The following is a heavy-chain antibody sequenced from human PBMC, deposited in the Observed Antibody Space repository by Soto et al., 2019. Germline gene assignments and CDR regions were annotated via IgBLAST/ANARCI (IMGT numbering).Heavy chain of an antibody. D-gene: IGHD2-15*01. CDR1: GYTFTSYG. V-gene: IGHV1-18*01. J-gene: IGHJ4*02. CDR2: ISAYNGNT. CDR3: ARDSEPYCSGGSCYSDY. Sequence: GASVKVSCKASGYTFTSYGISWVRQAPGQGLEWMGWISAYNGNTNYAQKLQGRVTMTTDTSTSTAYMELRSLRSDDTAVYYCARDSEPYCSGGSCYSDYWGQGTLVTVSS.